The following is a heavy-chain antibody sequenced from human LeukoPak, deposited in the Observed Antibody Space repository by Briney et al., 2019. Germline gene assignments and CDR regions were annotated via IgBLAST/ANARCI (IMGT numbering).Heavy chain of an antibody. Sequence: PSETLSLTCTVSGGSINSRNYYWGWIRQPPGKGLEWIGYIYYSGSTNYNPSLKSRVTISVDTSKNQFSLKLSSVTAADTAVYYCARHGHLGIAVAGPTFDYWGQGTLVTVSS. CDR2: IYYSGST. CDR1: GGSINSRNYY. V-gene: IGHV4-61*05. J-gene: IGHJ4*02. D-gene: IGHD6-19*01. CDR3: ARHGHLGIAVAGPTFDY.